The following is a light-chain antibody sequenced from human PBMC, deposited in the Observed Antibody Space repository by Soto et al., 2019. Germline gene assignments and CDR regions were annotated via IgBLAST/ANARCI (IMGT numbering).Light chain of an antibody. Sequence: QSALTQPASVSGSPGQSIAISCTGTSGDVGGYNYVSWYQQHPGKAPKLMIYEVSNRASGVSNRFSGSKSGNTASLTISGLQAEDDADYYCSSYTSSTTHYVFGTGTKVTVL. CDR1: SGDVGGYNY. CDR2: EVS. CDR3: SSYTSSTTHYV. V-gene: IGLV2-14*01. J-gene: IGLJ1*01.